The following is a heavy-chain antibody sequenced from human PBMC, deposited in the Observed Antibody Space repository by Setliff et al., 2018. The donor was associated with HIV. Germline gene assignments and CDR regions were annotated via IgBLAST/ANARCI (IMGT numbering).Heavy chain of an antibody. V-gene: IGHV1-8*02. Sequence: SCPASGYPFTSYDFNWVRQATGQGLEWMGWMNPNSGNTGYAQKFQGRVTMTRNTSISTAYMELSSLKSEDTAVYYCARPGNWGDRSMNYWGQGTLVTVSS. CDR2: MNPNSGNT. CDR3: ARPGNWGDRSMNY. D-gene: IGHD3-10*01. J-gene: IGHJ4*02. CDR1: GYPFTSYD.